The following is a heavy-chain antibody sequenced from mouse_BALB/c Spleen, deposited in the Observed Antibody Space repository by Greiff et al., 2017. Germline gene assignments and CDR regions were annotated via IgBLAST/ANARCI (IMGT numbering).Heavy chain of an antibody. CDR3: ARLDGYEYYYAMDY. CDR2: ISSGGGST. D-gene: IGHD2-2*01. CDR1: GFAFSSYD. Sequence: EVKLQESGGGLVKPGGSLKLSCAASGFAFSSYDMSWVRQTPEKRLEWVAYISSGGGSTYYPDTVKGRFTISRDNAKNTLYLQMSSLKSEDTAMYYCARLDGYEYYYAMDYWGQGTSVTVSS. V-gene: IGHV5-12-1*01. J-gene: IGHJ4*01.